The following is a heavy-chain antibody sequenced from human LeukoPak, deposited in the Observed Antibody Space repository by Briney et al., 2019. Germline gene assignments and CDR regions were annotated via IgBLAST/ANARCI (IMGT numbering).Heavy chain of an antibody. Sequence: GGSLRLSCAASGFTFSSYWMSWVRQAPGKGLEWVANIKQDESEKYYVHSVKGRFTISRDNAKNSLYLQMSSLRAEDTAVYYCARTRGRDYYDSSGYLDYWGQGTLVTVSS. V-gene: IGHV3-7*03. D-gene: IGHD3-22*01. CDR3: ARTRGRDYYDSSGYLDY. J-gene: IGHJ4*02. CDR2: IKQDESEK. CDR1: GFTFSSYW.